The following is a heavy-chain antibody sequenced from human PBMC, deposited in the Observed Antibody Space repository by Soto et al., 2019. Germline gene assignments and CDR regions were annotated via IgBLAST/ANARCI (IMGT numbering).Heavy chain of an antibody. CDR1: GFSLITSGGG. D-gene: IGHD2-15*01. V-gene: IGHV2-5*01. Sequence: QITLKESGPTLVKPAQTLTLTCTFSGFSLITSGGGVGWIRQPPGKALEWLALIYWNDDKFYSPSPRSRLTITQDTSKSQVVLTMTNMDPVDTATYYCALRGYGTGDSCYSAWGQGTLVTVSS. CDR3: ALRGYGTGDSCYSA. CDR2: IYWNDDK. J-gene: IGHJ5*02.